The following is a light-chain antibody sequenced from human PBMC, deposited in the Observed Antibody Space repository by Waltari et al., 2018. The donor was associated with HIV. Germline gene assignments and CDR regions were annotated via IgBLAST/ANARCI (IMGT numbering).Light chain of an antibody. CDR3: QAWDSSTGGV. CDR1: KLGDKY. CDR2: QDS. V-gene: IGLV3-1*01. Sequence: SYELTQPPSVSVSPGQTASITCSGDKLGDKYACWYQQKPGQSPVLVIYQDSKRPSGIPVRVAGSNSGNTATLTVSGTQGMDEADYYCQAWDSSTGGVFGGGTKLTVL. J-gene: IGLJ2*01.